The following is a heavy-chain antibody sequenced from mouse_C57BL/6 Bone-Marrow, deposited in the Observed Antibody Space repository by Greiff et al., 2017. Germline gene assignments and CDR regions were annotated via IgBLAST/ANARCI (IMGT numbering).Heavy chain of an antibody. J-gene: IGHJ3*01. CDR3: ARSAQATAGFAY. Sequence: QVQLQQPGAELVMPGASVKLSCKASGYTFTSYWMHWVKQRPGQGLEWIGEIDPSDSYTNYNQKFKGKSTLTVDKSSSPAYMQLSGLTSEDSAVXYCARSAQATAGFAYWGQGTLVTVSA. D-gene: IGHD3-2*02. CDR1: GYTFTSYW. V-gene: IGHV1-69*01. CDR2: IDPSDSYT.